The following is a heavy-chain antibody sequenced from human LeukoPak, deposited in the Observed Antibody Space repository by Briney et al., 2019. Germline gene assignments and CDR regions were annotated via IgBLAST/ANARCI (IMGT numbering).Heavy chain of an antibody. CDR2: ISSAGTTK. V-gene: IGHV3-48*03. CDR3: ARDYWFDP. CDR1: GFTFSSYE. Sequence: PGESLRLSCAASGFTFSSYEMNWVRQAPGKGLEWISYISSAGTTKIYADSVKGRFTISRDNAKNSLYLQMNSLRAEDTAVYYCARDYWFDPWGHGTLVTVSS. J-gene: IGHJ5*02.